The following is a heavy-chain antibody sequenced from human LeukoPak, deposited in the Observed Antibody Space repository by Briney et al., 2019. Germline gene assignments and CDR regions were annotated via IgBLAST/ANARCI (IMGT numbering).Heavy chain of an antibody. CDR2: MNPNSGNT. Sequence: ASVKVSCKASGYTFTSYGINWVRQATGQGLEWMGWMNPNSGNTGYAQKFQGRVTMTRNTSISTAYMGLSSLRSEDTAVYYCARGRGLRLPPTRNDYWGQGTLVTVSS. J-gene: IGHJ4*02. V-gene: IGHV1-8*01. CDR1: GYTFTSYG. CDR3: ARGRGLRLPPTRNDY. D-gene: IGHD5-12*01.